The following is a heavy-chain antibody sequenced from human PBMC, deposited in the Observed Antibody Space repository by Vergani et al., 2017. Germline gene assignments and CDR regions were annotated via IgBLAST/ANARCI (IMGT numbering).Heavy chain of an antibody. CDR1: GFTFSSYS. D-gene: IGHD5-18*01. CDR3: ARGRDIQLWSPSGMDV. Sequence: EVQLVESGGGLVKPGGSLRLSCAASGFTFSSYSMNWVRQAPGKGLEWVSSISSSSSYIYYADSVKGRFTISRDNAKNSLYLQMNSLRAEDTAVYYCARGRDIQLWSPSGMDVWGQGTTVTVSS. V-gene: IGHV3-21*01. J-gene: IGHJ6*02. CDR2: ISSSSSYI.